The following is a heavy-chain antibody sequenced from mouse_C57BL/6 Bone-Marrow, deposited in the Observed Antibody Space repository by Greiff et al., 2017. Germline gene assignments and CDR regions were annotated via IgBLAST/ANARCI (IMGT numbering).Heavy chain of an antibody. J-gene: IGHJ3*01. CDR3: ARHGGSGLAY. CDR2: ISSGGSYT. Sequence: EVQGVESGGDLVKPGGSLKLSCAASGFTFSSYGMSWVRQTPDKRLEWVATISSGGSYTYYPDSVKGRFTISRDNAKNTLYLQMSSLKSEDTAMYYCARHGGSGLAYWGQGTLVTVSA. CDR1: GFTFSSYG. D-gene: IGHD1-1*02. V-gene: IGHV5-6*01.